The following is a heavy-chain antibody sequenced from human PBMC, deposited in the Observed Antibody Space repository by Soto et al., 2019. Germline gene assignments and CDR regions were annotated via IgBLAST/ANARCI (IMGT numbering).Heavy chain of an antibody. CDR2: IDPIDSYT. CDR1: GYTFRNFW. V-gene: IGHV5-10-1*01. CDR3: ARRTCENMSCYKEH. D-gene: IGHD5-12*01. J-gene: IGHJ4*02. Sequence: GESLQISCKASGYTFRNFWINCVRQMPGKGLEWIGRIDPIDSYTYYGPSFRGHVTLSVDTSISTAYLQLRSLKASDSGIYYCARRTCENMSCYKEHWGQGTLVTVSS.